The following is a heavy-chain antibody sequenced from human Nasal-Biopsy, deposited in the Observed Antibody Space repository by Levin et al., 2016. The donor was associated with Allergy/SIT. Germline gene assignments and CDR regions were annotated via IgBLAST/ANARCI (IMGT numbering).Heavy chain of an antibody. J-gene: IGHJ1*01. CDR1: GGALHDYY. Sequence: SQTLSLTCAAYGGALHDYYWIRQPPGKGLEWIGEINRSGSTKYNPSLKSRVTISADTSKNQFSLRLTSTTAADTAVYYCADRRTYYSGVDVDIWGRGTLVTVSA. D-gene: IGHD4-11*01. CDR3: ADRRTYYSGVDVDI. CDR2: INRSGST. V-gene: IGHV4-34*01.